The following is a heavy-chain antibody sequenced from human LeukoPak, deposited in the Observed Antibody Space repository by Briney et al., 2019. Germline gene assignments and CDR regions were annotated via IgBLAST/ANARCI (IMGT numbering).Heavy chain of an antibody. J-gene: IGHJ6*03. Sequence: PSQTLSLTCTVSGGSISSGGYYWSWIRQPPGKGLEWIGYIYRSGSTYYNPSLKSRVTISVDTSKNQLSLKLGSVTAADTAVYYCARDRRLDYYYMDVWGKGTTVTVSS. V-gene: IGHV4-30-2*01. D-gene: IGHD6-25*01. CDR2: IYRSGST. CDR3: ARDRRLDYYYMDV. CDR1: GGSISSGGYY.